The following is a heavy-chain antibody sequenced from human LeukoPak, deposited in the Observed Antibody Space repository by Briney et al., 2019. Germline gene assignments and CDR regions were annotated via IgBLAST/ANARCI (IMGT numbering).Heavy chain of an antibody. D-gene: IGHD3-10*01. CDR3: ARGPPSDYYGSGLYMDV. CDR2: ISGSGGST. Sequence: GGSLRLSCAASGFTFSSYGMSWVRQAPGKGLEWVSAISGSGGSTYYADSVKGRFTISRDNSKNTLYLQMNSLRAEDTAVYYCARGPPSDYYGSGLYMDVWGKGTTVTISS. CDR1: GFTFSSYG. V-gene: IGHV3-23*01. J-gene: IGHJ6*03.